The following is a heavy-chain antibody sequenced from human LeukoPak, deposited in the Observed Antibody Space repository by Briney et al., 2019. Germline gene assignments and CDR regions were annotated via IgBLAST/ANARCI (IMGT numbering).Heavy chain of an antibody. CDR2: INPRGGST. D-gene: IGHD3-22*01. Sequence: ASVKVSCKASGHTFTSHFMHWVRQAPGQGLEWMGIINPRGGSTSYTQKFQGRVTMTRDTSTSTVYMELSSLRSEDTAVYYCARVKSYYYDTSDKDAFDIWGQGTMVTVSS. J-gene: IGHJ3*02. CDR3: ARVKSYYYDTSDKDAFDI. V-gene: IGHV1-46*01. CDR1: GHTFTSHF.